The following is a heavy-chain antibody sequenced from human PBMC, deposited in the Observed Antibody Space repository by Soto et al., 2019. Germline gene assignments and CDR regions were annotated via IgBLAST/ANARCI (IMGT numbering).Heavy chain of an antibody. V-gene: IGHV3-72*01. CDR3: SKLEGG. CDR2: SRNKDKSYTT. CDR1: GFTFSDYY. Sequence: EEQLVESGGGLVQPGGSLTLSCAASGFTFSDYYMEWVRQAPGKGLEWVARSRNKDKSYTTDYPASVKVRFTISRDLSKNSLYLQMNNLKTEDTAVYYCSKLEGGWGQGTLVTVSS. J-gene: IGHJ4*02. D-gene: IGHD3-3*01.